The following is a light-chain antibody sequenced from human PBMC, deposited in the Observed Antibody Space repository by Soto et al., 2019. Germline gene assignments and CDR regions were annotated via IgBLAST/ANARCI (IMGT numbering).Light chain of an antibody. CDR1: SSNIGAGYD. Sequence: QSVLTQPPSVSGAPGQRVTISCTGSSSNIGAGYDVHWYQQLPGTAPKLLIYGNSNRPSGVPDRXSGSKSGTSASLAITGXXAEDEAXXYCQSYDSSLSVIFGGGTKLTVL. CDR2: GNS. CDR3: QSYDSSLSVI. V-gene: IGLV1-40*01. J-gene: IGLJ2*01.